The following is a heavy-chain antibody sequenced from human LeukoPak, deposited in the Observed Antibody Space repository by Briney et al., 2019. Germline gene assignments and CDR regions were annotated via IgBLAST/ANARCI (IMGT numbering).Heavy chain of an antibody. J-gene: IGHJ4*02. CDR1: GGSLSSSDYY. V-gene: IGHV4-39*01. Sequence: SETLSLTCSVSGGSLSSSDYYWGWIRQPPGKGLEWIGTMFYSGITYYSPSPKSRVTISVDTSKNQFSLKLSSVTAADTAVYFCARHGSSGVVITNFDYWGQGTLVTVSS. CDR2: MFYSGIT. CDR3: ARHGSSGVVITNFDY. D-gene: IGHD3-3*01.